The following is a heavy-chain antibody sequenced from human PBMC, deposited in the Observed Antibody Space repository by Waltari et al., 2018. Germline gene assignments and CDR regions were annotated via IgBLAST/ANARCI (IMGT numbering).Heavy chain of an antibody. CDR1: GYTFTSYD. D-gene: IGHD1-1*01. CDR2: MNPNSGNT. J-gene: IGHJ5*02. CDR3: ARGQGNPLDHNKNWFDP. V-gene: IGHV1-8*01. Sequence: QVQLVQSGAEVKKPGASVKVSCQASGYTFTSYDNNWVRKATGQGLEWMGWMNPNSGNTGYAQKFQGRVTMTRNTSISTAYMELSSLRSEDTAVYYCARGQGNPLDHNKNWFDPWGQGTLVTVSS.